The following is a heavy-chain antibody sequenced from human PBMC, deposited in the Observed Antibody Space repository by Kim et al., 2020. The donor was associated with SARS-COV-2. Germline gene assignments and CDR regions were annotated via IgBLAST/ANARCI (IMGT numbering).Heavy chain of an antibody. CDR2: ISYDGSNK. CDR1: GFTFSSYG. J-gene: IGHJ4*02. Sequence: GGSLRLSCAASGFTFSSYGMHWVRQAPGKGLEWVAVISYDGSNKYYADSVKGRFTISRDNSKNTLYLQMNSLRAEDTAVYYCANGETTDLYFDYWGQGTLVTVSS. D-gene: IGHD3-10*01. CDR3: ANGETTDLYFDY. V-gene: IGHV3-30*18.